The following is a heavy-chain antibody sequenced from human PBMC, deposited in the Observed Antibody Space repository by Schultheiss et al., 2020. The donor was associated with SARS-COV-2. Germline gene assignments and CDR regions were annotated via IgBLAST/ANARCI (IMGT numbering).Heavy chain of an antibody. CDR2: IYYSGST. Sequence: SQTLSLTCTVSGGSISSGGYYWSWIRQHPGKGLEWIGYIYYSGSTNYNPSLKSRVTMSIDTSRNHFSLKLSSMTAADTAVYYCARHGTRVSVLYGMDVWGQGTTVTVSS. CDR3: ARHGTRVSVLYGMDV. CDR1: GGSISSGGYY. D-gene: IGHD6-6*01. V-gene: IGHV4-31*03. J-gene: IGHJ6*02.